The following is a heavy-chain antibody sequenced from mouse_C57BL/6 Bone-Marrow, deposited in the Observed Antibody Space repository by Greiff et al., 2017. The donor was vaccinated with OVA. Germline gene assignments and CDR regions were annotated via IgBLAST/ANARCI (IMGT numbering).Heavy chain of an antibody. CDR2: IYPGGGYT. V-gene: IGHV1-63*01. D-gene: IGHD2-4*01. CDR1: GYTFTNYW. Sequence: QVQLQQSGAELVRPGTSVKMSCKASGYTFTNYWIGWAKQRPGHGLEWIGDIYPGGGYTNYNEKFKGRATLTADKSSSTAYMQFSSLTSEDSANYYGARERLNYYAMDYWGQGTSVTVSS. CDR3: ARERLNYYAMDY. J-gene: IGHJ4*01.